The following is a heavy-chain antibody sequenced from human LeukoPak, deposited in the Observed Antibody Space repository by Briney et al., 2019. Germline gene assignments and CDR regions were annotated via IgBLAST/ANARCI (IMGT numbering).Heavy chain of an antibody. Sequence: SETLSLTCTVSGGSISSSSYYWGWIRQPPGKGLEWIGSIYYDGSTYYNPSLKSRVTISVDTSKNQFSLKLSSVTAADTAVHYCARREDYGDYVIAFDIWGQGTMVTVSS. CDR3: ARREDYGDYVIAFDI. V-gene: IGHV4-39*07. CDR2: IYYDGST. D-gene: IGHD4-17*01. CDR1: GGSISSSSYY. J-gene: IGHJ3*02.